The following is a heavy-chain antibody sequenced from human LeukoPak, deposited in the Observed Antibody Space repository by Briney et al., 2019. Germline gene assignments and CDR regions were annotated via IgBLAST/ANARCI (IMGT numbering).Heavy chain of an antibody. CDR2: IDDNGST. CDR1: GDSTSDYY. V-gene: IGHV4-59*12. CDR3: ARFVVVPAAIDY. Sequence: SETLSLTCTVSGDSTSDYYWTWIRQSPGKGLEWIGYIDDNGSTYYNPSLKSRVTISVDRSKNQFSLKLSSVTAADTAVYYCARFVVVPAAIDYWGQGTLVTVSS. J-gene: IGHJ4*02. D-gene: IGHD2-2*01.